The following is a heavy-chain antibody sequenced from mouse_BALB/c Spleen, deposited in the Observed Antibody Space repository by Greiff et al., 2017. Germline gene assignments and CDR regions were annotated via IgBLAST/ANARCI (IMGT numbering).Heavy chain of an antibody. J-gene: IGHJ4*01. CDR3: ACNYEDAMDY. D-gene: IGHD2-1*01. Sequence: VQLQQSGAELVKPGASVKLSCTASGFNIKDTYMHWVKQKPEQGLEWIGRIDPANGNTKYDPKFQGKATITADTSSNTAYLQLSSLTSEDTAVYYCACNYEDAMDYWGQGTSVTVSS. V-gene: IGHV14-3*02. CDR2: IDPANGNT. CDR1: GFNIKDTY.